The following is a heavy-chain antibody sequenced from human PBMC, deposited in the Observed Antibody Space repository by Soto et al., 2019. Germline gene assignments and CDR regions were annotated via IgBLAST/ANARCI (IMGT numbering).Heavy chain of an antibody. CDR3: ARGKRLTSFGVVSRGEDFDY. Sequence: QVQLVQSGAEVKKPGASVKVSCKASGYTFTSYDINWVRQATGQGLEWMGWMNPTSGNTGYAQKFQGRVTMTRNPSISTAYMELSSLRSEDTAVYYCARGKRLTSFGVVSRGEDFDYWGQGTLVTVSS. J-gene: IGHJ4*02. D-gene: IGHD3-3*01. CDR1: GYTFTSYD. CDR2: MNPTSGNT. V-gene: IGHV1-8*01.